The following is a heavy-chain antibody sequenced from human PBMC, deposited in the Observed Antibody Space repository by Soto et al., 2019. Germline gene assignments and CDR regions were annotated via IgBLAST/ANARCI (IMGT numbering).Heavy chain of an antibody. CDR1: VFPFSSYS. J-gene: IGHJ4*02. V-gene: IGHV3-23*01. D-gene: IGHD3-10*01. Sequence: GGSLRLSCAASVFPFSSYSMSWVRQAPGKGLEWVSGFRSSGDDGTTYYADSVKGRFTISRDNSKNTLFLQMDNLRAEDTAIYYCAKKVNSGPGSQYFDYWGQGTLVTVS. CDR2: FRSSGDDGTT. CDR3: AKKVNSGPGSQYFDY.